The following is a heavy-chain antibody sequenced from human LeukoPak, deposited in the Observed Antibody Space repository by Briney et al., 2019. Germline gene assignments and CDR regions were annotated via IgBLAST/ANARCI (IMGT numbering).Heavy chain of an antibody. CDR3: AKRGHFSSSWYHYFDH. V-gene: IGHV3-30*18. CDR2: ISSDGNGI. CDR1: GLTFSIYG. D-gene: IGHD6-13*01. J-gene: IGHJ4*02. Sequence: GRSLRLSCAASGLTFSIYGMHWVRQAPGKGLEWVAAISSDGNGIFYADPIRGRFTISRDNSRNTVSLQMNSLRAEDTAIYYCAKRGHFSSSWYHYFDHWGQGTLVTVSS.